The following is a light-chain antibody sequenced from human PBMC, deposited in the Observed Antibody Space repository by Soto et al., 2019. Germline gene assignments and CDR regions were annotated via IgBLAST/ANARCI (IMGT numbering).Light chain of an antibody. CDR1: SSDVGSYNL. V-gene: IGLV2-23*02. CDR3: CSYAGSSTNYV. J-gene: IGLJ1*01. CDR2: EVS. Sequence: QSALTQPASVSGSPGQSITISCTGTSSDVGSYNLVSWYQQHPGKAPKLMIYEVSKRPSGVSNHFSGSKSGNTASLTISGLQAEDEADYYCCSYAGSSTNYVFGTGTKVTVL.